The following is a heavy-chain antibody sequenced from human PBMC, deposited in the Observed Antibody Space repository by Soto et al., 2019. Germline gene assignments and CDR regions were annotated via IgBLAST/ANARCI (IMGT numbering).Heavy chain of an antibody. CDR1: LFSLSTPGTC. Sequence: SGHTLANPTQTVTLTWTFSLFSLSTPGTCVTWIRQPPGKSLEWLALINLDNNKYYSTSLKTRLTISRDTSKNQVVLTMTNVDPVDTATYYCARIPHYSDSYYMDYWGQGTLVTVSS. CDR2: INLDNNK. D-gene: IGHD2-21*01. CDR3: ARIPHYSDSYYMDY. V-gene: IGHV2-70*01. J-gene: IGHJ4*02.